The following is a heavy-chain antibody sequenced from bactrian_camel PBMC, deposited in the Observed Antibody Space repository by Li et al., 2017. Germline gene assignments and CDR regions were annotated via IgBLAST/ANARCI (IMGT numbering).Heavy chain of an antibody. CDR1: VSIDSRSC. CDR3: AASPHGMTVGQALQWLELYKY. CDR2: IGGDDTT. Sequence: HVQLVESGGGSVQAGGSLRLSCTTYVSIDSRSCMGWFRQAPGKEREGVAIIGGDDTTTYADSVKGRFTISRDSAKNTLYLQMNNLKPEDIAMYYCAASPHGMTVGQALQWLELYKYWGQGTQVTVS. D-gene: IGHD1*01. V-gene: IGHV3S68*01. J-gene: IGHJ4*01.